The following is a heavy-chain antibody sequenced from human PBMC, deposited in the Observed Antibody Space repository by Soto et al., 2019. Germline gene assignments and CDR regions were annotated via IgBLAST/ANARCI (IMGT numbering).Heavy chain of an antibody. V-gene: IGHV3-49*04. CDR3: TRLRGYSYGYSDY. CDR1: GFTFGDYP. Sequence: GGSLRLSCAASGFTFGDYPMSWVRQAPGKGLEWLGFIRSKAYGGTTEYAASVEGRFTISRDDSKSIAYLQMNSLKTEDTAVYYCTRLRGYSYGYSDYWGRGTLVTVSS. CDR2: IRSKAYGGTT. J-gene: IGHJ4*02. D-gene: IGHD5-18*01.